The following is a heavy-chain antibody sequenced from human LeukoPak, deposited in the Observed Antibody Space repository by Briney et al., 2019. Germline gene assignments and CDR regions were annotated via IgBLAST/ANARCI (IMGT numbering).Heavy chain of an antibody. CDR3: ARTYSGGATFFDY. V-gene: IGHV4-59*01. CDR2: IYYSGGT. D-gene: IGHD1-26*01. J-gene: IGHJ4*02. Sequence: SETLSLTCTVSGGSISSYYWSWIRQPPGKGLEWIGYIYYSGGTNYNPSLKSRVTISVDTSKNQFSLKLSSVTAADTAVYYCARTYSGGATFFDYWGQGTLVTVSS. CDR1: GGSISSYY.